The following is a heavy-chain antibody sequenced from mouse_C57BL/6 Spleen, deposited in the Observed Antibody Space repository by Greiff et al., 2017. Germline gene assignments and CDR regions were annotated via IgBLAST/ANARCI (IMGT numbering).Heavy chain of an antibody. CDR1: GYAFSSSW. V-gene: IGHV1-82*01. CDR3: ARGDYGEGNYFDY. Sequence: VKLMESGPELVKPGASVKISCKASGYAFSSSWMNWVKQRPGKGLEWIGRIYPGDGDTNYNGKFKGKATLTADKSSSTAYMQLSSLTSEDSAVYFYARGDYGEGNYFDYWGQGTTLTVSS. CDR2: IYPGDGDT. J-gene: IGHJ2*01. D-gene: IGHD2-4*01.